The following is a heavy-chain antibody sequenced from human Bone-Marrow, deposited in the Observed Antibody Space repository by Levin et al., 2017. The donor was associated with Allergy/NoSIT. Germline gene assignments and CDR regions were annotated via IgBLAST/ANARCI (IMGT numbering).Heavy chain of an antibody. CDR1: GYTFTDYY. V-gene: IGHV1-2*02. Sequence: GESLKISCKASGYTFTDYYMNWVRQAPGQGLEWMGWINPNSGGTNYAQKFQGRVTMTRDTSISTAYMELRGLRSDDTAVYYCARDPDYYDRAFDTWGQGTMVTVSS. J-gene: IGHJ3*02. D-gene: IGHD3-22*01. CDR3: ARDPDYYDRAFDT. CDR2: INPNSGGT.